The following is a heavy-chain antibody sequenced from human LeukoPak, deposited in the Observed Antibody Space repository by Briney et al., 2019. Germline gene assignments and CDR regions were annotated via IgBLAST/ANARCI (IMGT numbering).Heavy chain of an antibody. D-gene: IGHD5-24*01. CDR2: IYSSGTT. V-gene: IGHV4-39*01. Sequence: PSETLSLTCAVSGASIRNTSFYWGWIRQPPGKGLQWIASIYSSGTTYYNPSIKSRITLFVDTSKNQVSLKLRSVTAADTAVYYCARHAVEGTWLQFYYFNYWGQGSLVTVSS. J-gene: IGHJ4*02. CDR1: GASIRNTSFY. CDR3: ARHAVEGTWLQFYYFNY.